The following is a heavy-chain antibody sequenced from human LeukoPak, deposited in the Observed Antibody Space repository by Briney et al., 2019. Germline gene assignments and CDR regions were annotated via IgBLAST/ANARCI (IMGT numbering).Heavy chain of an antibody. J-gene: IGHJ4*02. CDR2: ISQDGSET. D-gene: IGHD7-27*01. V-gene: IGHV3-7*01. CDR1: GFTFNSFF. Sequence: GGSLRLSCAASGFTFNSFFLNWVRLTPGGEREGVACISQDGSETFYMDSVRGRFTISRDNTKNSLYLQMDSLRAEDTAVYFCVRDLGHSRHYFEYWGQRALVTVSS. CDR3: VRDLGHSRHYFEY.